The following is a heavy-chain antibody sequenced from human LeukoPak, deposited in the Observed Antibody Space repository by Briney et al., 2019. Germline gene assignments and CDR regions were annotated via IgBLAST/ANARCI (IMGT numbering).Heavy chain of an antibody. D-gene: IGHD6-6*01. CDR3: ARDSPPARPYYYYYYMDV. CDR1: GFTFDDYA. J-gene: IGHJ6*03. V-gene: IGHV3-9*01. Sequence: PGGSLRLSCAASGFTFDDYAMHWVRQAPGKGLEWVSGISWNSGSIGYADSVKGRFTISRDNAKNSLYLQMNSLRAEDTAVYYCARDSPPARPYYYYYYMDVWGKGTTVTVSS. CDR2: ISWNSGSI.